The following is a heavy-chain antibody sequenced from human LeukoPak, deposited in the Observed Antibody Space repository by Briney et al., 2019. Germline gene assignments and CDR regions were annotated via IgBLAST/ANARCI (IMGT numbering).Heavy chain of an antibody. J-gene: IGHJ4*02. D-gene: IGHD2-15*01. Sequence: SETLSLTCTVSGGSISSYYWSWIRQPAGKGLEWIGRIYTSGSTNYNPSLKSRVTMSVDTSKNQFSLRLSSVTAADTAVYYCARAIRYCSGGNCYYFDDWGQGTLVTVSS. V-gene: IGHV4-4*07. CDR3: ARAIRYCSGGNCYYFDD. CDR2: IYTSGST. CDR1: GGSISSYY.